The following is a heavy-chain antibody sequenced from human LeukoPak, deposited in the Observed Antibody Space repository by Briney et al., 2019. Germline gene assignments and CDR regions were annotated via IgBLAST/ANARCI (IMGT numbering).Heavy chain of an antibody. CDR3: ARVDGGVLRYFDWSYGGDWFDP. CDR2: INHSGST. D-gene: IGHD3-9*01. V-gene: IGHV4-39*07. Sequence: SETLSLTCTVSGGSISSSSYYWGWIRQPPGKGLEWIGEINHSGSTNYNPSLKSRVTISVDTSKNQFSLKLSSVTAADTAVYYCARVDGGVLRYFDWSYGGDWFDPWGQGTLVTVSS. J-gene: IGHJ5*02. CDR1: GGSISSSSYY.